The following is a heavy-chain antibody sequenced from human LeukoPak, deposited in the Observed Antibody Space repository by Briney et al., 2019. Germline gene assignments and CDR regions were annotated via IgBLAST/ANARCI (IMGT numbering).Heavy chain of an antibody. CDR2: IRYDGSNK. Sequence: GGSLRLSCAASGFTFSSYGMHWVRQAPGKGLEWVAFIRYDGSNKYYADSVKGRFTISRDNSKNTLYLQMNSLRAEDTAVYYCAKGVTIFPYYMDVWGKGTTVTVSS. CDR1: GFTFSSYG. D-gene: IGHD3-3*01. CDR3: AKGVTIFPYYMDV. J-gene: IGHJ6*03. V-gene: IGHV3-30*02.